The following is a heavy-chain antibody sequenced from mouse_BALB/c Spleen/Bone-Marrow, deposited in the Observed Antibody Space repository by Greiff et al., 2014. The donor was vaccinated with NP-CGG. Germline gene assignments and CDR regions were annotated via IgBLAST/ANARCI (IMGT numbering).Heavy chain of an antibody. CDR3: ARSYRFWYFDV. CDR1: GYTFTSSW. J-gene: IGHJ1*01. CDR2: IHPNSGNT. D-gene: IGHD2-14*01. Sequence: VQLQQPGSVLVRPGASVELSCKASGYTFTSSWMHWAKQRPGQGLEWIGDIHPNSGNTNYNEKFRGKATLTVDTSPNTAYVDLSSLTSEDSAVYYCARSYRFWYFDVWGAGTTVTVSS. V-gene: IGHV1S130*01.